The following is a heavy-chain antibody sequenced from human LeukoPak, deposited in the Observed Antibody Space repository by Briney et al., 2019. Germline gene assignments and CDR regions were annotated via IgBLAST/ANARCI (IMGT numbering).Heavy chain of an antibody. CDR3: ARALTETSLYYMDV. CDR2: INPNSGGT. D-gene: IGHD1-7*01. CDR1: GYTFIGYY. J-gene: IGHJ6*03. V-gene: IGHV1-2*02. Sequence: ASVKVSCKASGYTFIGYYIHWVRQAPGLGLEWMGWINPNSGGTSSAQKFQGRLTMTRDTSISTAYMEVTTLRSDDTAVYYCARALTETSLYYMDVWGKGTTVTVSS.